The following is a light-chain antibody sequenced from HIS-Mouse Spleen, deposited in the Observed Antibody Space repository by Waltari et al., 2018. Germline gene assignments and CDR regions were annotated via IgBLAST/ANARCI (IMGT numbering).Light chain of an antibody. CDR2: SIT. Sequence: QSVLTQPPSASGTPGQRVTISCSGSSSNIGSNTVNWYQQLPGTAPKLLIYSITRRASGAPDRSSGSKAGTSASLAISGLQSEDEADYYCAAWDDSLNGNYVFGTGTKVTVL. V-gene: IGLV1-44*01. CDR3: AAWDDSLNGNYV. J-gene: IGLJ1*01. CDR1: SSNIGSNT.